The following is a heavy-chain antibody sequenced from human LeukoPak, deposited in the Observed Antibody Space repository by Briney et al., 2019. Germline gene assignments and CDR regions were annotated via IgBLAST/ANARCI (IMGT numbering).Heavy chain of an antibody. D-gene: IGHD2-2*01. CDR2: ISGSGGST. CDR1: GFTFSSYA. J-gene: IGHJ4*02. V-gene: IGHV3-23*01. CDR3: AKDLKYGEDIVVVPAASSFDY. Sequence: GGSLRLSCAASGFTFSSYAMSWVRQAPGKGLEWVSAISGSGGSTYYADSVKGLFTISRDNSKNTLYLQMNSLRAEDTAVYYCAKDLKYGEDIVVVPAASSFDYWGQGTLVTVSS.